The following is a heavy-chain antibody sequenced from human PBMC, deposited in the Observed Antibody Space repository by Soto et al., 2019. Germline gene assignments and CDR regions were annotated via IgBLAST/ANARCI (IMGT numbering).Heavy chain of an antibody. CDR2: IYSGGST. CDR3: LTIESCGPPGSGYYYGMDV. Sequence: EVQLVESGGGLVQPGGSLRLSCAASGFTVSSNYMSWVRQAPGKGLEWVSVIYSGGSTYYADSVKGRFTISRHNSKNTLYLQMHGLRAEDPAVYYCLTIESCGPPGSGYYYGMDVWGQGTTVTVSS. CDR1: GFTVSSNY. V-gene: IGHV3-53*04. J-gene: IGHJ6*02. D-gene: IGHD3-10*01.